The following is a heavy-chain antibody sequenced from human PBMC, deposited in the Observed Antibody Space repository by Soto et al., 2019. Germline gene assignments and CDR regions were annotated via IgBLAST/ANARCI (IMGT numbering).Heavy chain of an antibody. CDR2: IIPILGIA. CDR1: GGTFSSYT. D-gene: IGHD6-19*01. V-gene: IGHV1-69*02. Sequence: SVKVSCKASGGTFSSYTISWVRQAPGQGLEWMGRIIPILGIANYAQKFQGRVTITADKSTSTAYMELSSLRSEDTAVYYCARGLGIAVAGSPLHYWGQGTLVTVSS. CDR3: ARGLGIAVAGSPLHY. J-gene: IGHJ4*02.